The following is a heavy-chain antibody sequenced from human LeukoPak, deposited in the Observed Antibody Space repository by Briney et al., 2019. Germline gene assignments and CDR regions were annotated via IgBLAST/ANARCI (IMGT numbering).Heavy chain of an antibody. CDR2: ISYSGST. Sequence: SETLSLTCTVSGGSISGYYWSWIRQPPGKGLEWIGCISYSGSTKYNPPLKSRVCISLDTSKKQFSLHLSSVTAADTAVYYCVRDFDAWSAIDIWGQGTMVTVSS. V-gene: IGHV4-59*01. D-gene: IGHD3-3*01. CDR3: VRDFDAWSAIDI. J-gene: IGHJ3*02. CDR1: GGSISGYY.